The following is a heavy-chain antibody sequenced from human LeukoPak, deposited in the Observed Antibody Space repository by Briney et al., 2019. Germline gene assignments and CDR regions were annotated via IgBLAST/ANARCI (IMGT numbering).Heavy chain of an antibody. CDR2: VHYTDSP. V-gene: IGHV4-59*11. CDR3: ARAQLNLLVDFGMDV. Sequence: SETLSLTCTVSGGSITTHYRSWIRQPPGKGLEWIGYVHYTDSPNFNPSLKSRVTISLDTSKNQFSLKLTSVTAADAAVYYCARAQLNLLVDFGMDVWGQGTTVTVPS. D-gene: IGHD1-1*01. J-gene: IGHJ6*02. CDR1: GGSITTHY.